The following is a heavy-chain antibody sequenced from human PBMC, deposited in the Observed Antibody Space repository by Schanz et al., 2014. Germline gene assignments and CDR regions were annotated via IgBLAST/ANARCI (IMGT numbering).Heavy chain of an antibody. J-gene: IGHJ3*02. Sequence: QVQLVESGGGVVQPGRSLRLSCAGSGFSFSGFGMHWVRQAPGKGLEWVAVISYDGRNKYYADSVKGRFAISRDNSRNTLYLQMSSLRAEDTALYYCAKDPHRDYGGKPQTFDIWGQGTMVTVSS. V-gene: IGHV3-30*18. CDR1: GFSFSGFG. CDR3: AKDPHRDYGGKPQTFDI. CDR2: ISYDGRNK. D-gene: IGHD4-17*01.